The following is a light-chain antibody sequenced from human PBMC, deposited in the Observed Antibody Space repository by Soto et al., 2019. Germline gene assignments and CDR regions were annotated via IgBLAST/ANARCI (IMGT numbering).Light chain of an antibody. CDR2: GAS. CDR1: QSVASS. CDR3: QQYHYWPIT. Sequence: SCRASQSVASSVAWYQQKPGQAPRLILYGASTRATGFPARFSGSGSGTEFTLTISSLQSEDFAVYLCQQYHYWPITFGQGTRLEIK. J-gene: IGKJ5*01. V-gene: IGKV3-15*01.